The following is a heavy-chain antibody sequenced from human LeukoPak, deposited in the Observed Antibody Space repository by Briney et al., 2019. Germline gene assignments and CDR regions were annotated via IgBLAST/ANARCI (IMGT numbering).Heavy chain of an antibody. CDR2: IHYSGSS. CDR1: GGSLSSYY. Sequence: PSETLSLTCTVSGGSLSSYYWGWVRQPPGKGLEWIGYIHYSGSSNYNPSLKSRVTMSVDTSKSQFSLNLSSVTSADTAVYYCASASLNIYAFDIWGQGTMVTVSS. V-gene: IGHV4-59*01. D-gene: IGHD2/OR15-2a*01. J-gene: IGHJ3*02. CDR3: ASASLNIYAFDI.